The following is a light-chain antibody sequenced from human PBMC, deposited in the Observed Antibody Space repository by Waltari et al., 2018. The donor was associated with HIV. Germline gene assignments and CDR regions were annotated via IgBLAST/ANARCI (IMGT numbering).Light chain of an antibody. CDR3: CAYAGGGSYF. CDR1: SSDIGTYNL. J-gene: IGLJ1*01. Sequence: QSALTQPASVSGSPGQSITISCTGTSSDIGTYNLLSWYQQHAGKVPNLLIYLINKRPSGISVRFSGSRSGSAASLTISGLQAEDEADYYCCAYAGGGSYFFGTGTKLTVL. CDR2: LIN. V-gene: IGLV2-23*02.